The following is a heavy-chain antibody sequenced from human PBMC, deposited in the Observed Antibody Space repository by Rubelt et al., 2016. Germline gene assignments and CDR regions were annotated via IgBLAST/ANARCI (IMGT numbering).Heavy chain of an antibody. Sequence: QLQLQESGPGLVKPSETLSLICTVSGGSVSSSSYYWGWIRQSPGKGLEWIGPIYYTGSSYYTSSRRSRVTIALYTYKNHFSLKLTSVTAADTAVYYCARQKYDFPYWSFDLWGRGTLVTVSS. CDR2: IYYTGSS. CDR1: GGSVSSSSYY. J-gene: IGHJ2*01. D-gene: IGHD3-3*01. V-gene: IGHV4-39*07. CDR3: ARQKYDFPYWSFDL.